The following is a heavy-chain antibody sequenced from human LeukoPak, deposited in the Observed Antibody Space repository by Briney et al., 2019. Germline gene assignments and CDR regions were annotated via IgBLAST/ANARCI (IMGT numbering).Heavy chain of an antibody. V-gene: IGHV3-48*03. D-gene: IGHD3-10*02. CDR1: GFTFSSFE. CDR3: AELGFTMFGGV. J-gene: IGHJ6*01. Sequence: QTGGSLRFYCSASGFTFSSFEMNWVRQAQGMGLEWFSYISSSGSNIYYADSVKGRFTISRDNAKNSLYVQMNSLRAEETAVYCRAELGFTMFGGVWGKGTTVTISS. CDR2: ISSSGSNI.